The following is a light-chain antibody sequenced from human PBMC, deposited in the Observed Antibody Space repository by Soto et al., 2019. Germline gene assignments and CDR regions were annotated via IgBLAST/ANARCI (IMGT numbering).Light chain of an antibody. V-gene: IGLV1-47*01. J-gene: IGLJ3*02. Sequence: QSVLTQPRSASGTPGQRITISCSGSSSNIGRDYVYWFQQLPGTAPKLLIYRNNQRPSGVPDRFSASKSGTSASLAISGLRSEDEADYYCVAWDDSLSGWVFGGGTKLTVL. CDR2: RNN. CDR1: SSNIGRDY. CDR3: VAWDDSLSGWV.